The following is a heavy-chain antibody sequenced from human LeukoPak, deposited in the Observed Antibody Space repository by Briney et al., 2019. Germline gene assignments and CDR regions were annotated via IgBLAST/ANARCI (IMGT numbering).Heavy chain of an antibody. CDR2: IYYSGST. CDR3: ARESLYYHGSGSHYKIDY. D-gene: IGHD3-10*01. V-gene: IGHV4-30-4*01. J-gene: IGHJ4*02. Sequence: SETLSLTCTVSGGSISSGDYYWSWIRQLPGKGLEWIGYIYYSGSTYYNPSLKSRVTMSVDTSKNQFSLKLSSVTAADTAVYYCARESLYYHGSGSHYKIDYWGQGTLVTVSS. CDR1: GGSISSGDYY.